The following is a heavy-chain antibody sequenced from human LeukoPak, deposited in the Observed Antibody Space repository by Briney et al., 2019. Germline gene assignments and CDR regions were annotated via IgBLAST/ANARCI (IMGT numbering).Heavy chain of an antibody. D-gene: IGHD6-19*01. CDR2: IWYDGSIK. V-gene: IGHV3-33*01. Sequence: GRSLRLSCAASGFTFSSYGMHWVRQAPGKGLEWVAVIWYDGSIKYYADSVKGRFTISRDNSKNMIYLQMNSLRVEDTAVYYCVRDARMETKAGQPFDDWGQGTLVTVSS. J-gene: IGHJ4*02. CDR3: VRDARMETKAGQPFDD. CDR1: GFTFSSYG.